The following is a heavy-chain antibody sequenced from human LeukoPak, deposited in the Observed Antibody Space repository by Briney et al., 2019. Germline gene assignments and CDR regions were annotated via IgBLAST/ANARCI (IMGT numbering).Heavy chain of an antibody. CDR2: ICCSGGST. CDR3: ENSGCHFESFDY. Sequence: GGSLRLSCAASGVTFSSYAMSWVRQPPGKGLEWVSAICCSGGSTYYADSVKGRITISRDTAKNSLYLQINRLGSEATGVYLRENSGCHFESFDYWGDGNLVTASS. CDR1: GVTFSSYA. J-gene: IGHJ4*01. V-gene: IGHV3-23*01. D-gene: IGHD1-26*01.